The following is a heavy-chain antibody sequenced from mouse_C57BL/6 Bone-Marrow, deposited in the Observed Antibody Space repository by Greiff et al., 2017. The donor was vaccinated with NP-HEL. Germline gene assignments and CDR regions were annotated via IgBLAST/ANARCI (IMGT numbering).Heavy chain of an antibody. CDR1: GYTFTDYN. J-gene: IGHJ4*01. V-gene: IGHV1-22*01. D-gene: IGHD3-2*02. CDR2: INPNNGGT. Sequence: LVKPGASVKMSCKASGYTFTDYNMHWVKQSHGKSLEWIGYINPNNGGTSYNQKFKGKATLTVNKSSSTAYMELRSLTSEDSAVYYCARYSSGPYYAMDYWGQGTSVTVSS. CDR3: ARYSSGPYYAMDY.